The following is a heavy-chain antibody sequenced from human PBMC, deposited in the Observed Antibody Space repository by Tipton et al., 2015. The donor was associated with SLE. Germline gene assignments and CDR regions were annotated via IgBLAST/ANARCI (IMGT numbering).Heavy chain of an antibody. Sequence: GSLRLSCAASGFTFSAYWMYWIRQAPGKGPVWVSRIKPDETIKSYADSVKGRFTISRDNAKSTLYLQMNSLRVEDTAVYYCAKDLASIPEYWGQGTLVTVSS. D-gene: IGHD3-3*02. CDR1: GFTFSAYW. J-gene: IGHJ4*02. V-gene: IGHV3-74*01. CDR3: AKDLASIPEY. CDR2: IKPDETIK.